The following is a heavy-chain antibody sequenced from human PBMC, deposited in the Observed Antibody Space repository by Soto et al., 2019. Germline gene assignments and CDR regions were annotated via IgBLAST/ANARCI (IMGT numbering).Heavy chain of an antibody. CDR1: GGSISSDSAY. V-gene: IGHV4-39*02. Sequence: QLQLQESGPGLVKPSETLSLTCSVSGGSISSDSAYWGWIRQPPGKGLEWIGNIYYTGSTYYSSSLRGRITISVDTSKNKFSLTLNSVTAADKSVYYGAREEHLNSGFDFWGRGTLITVSS. CDR3: AREEHLNSGFDF. D-gene: IGHD1-1*01. CDR2: IYYTGST. J-gene: IGHJ4*02.